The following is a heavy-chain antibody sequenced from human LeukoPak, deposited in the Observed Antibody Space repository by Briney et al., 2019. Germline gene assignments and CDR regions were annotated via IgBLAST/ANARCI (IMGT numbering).Heavy chain of an antibody. CDR3: AQTYYYDSSGYHDY. V-gene: IGHV4-59*08. CDR2: IYYSGST. J-gene: IGHJ4*02. D-gene: IGHD3-22*01. Sequence: PSETLSLTCTVSGGSISSYYWSWIRQPPGKGLEWIGYIYYSGSTNYNPSLKSRVTISVDTSKNQFSLKLSSVTAADTAVYYCAQTYYYDSSGYHDYWGQGTLVTVSS. CDR1: GGSISSYY.